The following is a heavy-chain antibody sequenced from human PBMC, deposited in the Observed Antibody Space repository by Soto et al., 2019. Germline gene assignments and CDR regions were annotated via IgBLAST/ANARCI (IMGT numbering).Heavy chain of an antibody. J-gene: IGHJ6*02. CDR1: GYTFTNSG. CDR2: IGAYNGHT. D-gene: IGHD3-22*01. CDR3: AREDYYDSSGYLPVRYYFGMDV. V-gene: IGHV1-18*01. Sequence: ASVKVSCKASGYTFTNSGISWVRQAPGQGLERMGWIGAYNGHTKYAQKLQGRVTITTDTSTSTAYMELRSLTSDDTVVYYCAREDYYDSSGYLPVRYYFGMDVWGQGTTVTVSS.